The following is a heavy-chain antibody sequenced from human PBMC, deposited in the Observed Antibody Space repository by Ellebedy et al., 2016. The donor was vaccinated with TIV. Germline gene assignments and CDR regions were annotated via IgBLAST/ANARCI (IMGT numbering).Heavy chain of an antibody. V-gene: IGHV4-39*07. CDR1: GGSITNDGYH. Sequence: MPSETLSLTCTVSGGSITNDGYHWGWCRQTPGRGLEWVGTIISSGLTYYNPSLKRRVTISADTSKAQVSLKLISVTAADTAIYYCASDSNNIRWFYFWGQGTLVTVSS. J-gene: IGHJ5*01. D-gene: IGHD1-14*01. CDR3: ASDSNNIRWFYF. CDR2: IISSGLT.